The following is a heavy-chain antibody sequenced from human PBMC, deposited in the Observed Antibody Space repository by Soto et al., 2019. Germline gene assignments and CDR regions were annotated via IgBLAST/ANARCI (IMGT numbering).Heavy chain of an antibody. CDR3: AKGLVSGSYHYYYGTDV. D-gene: IGHD1-26*01. V-gene: IGHV3-23*01. CDR1: GFTFRNYA. CDR2: ISGSGDDT. Sequence: EVEVLESGGGLVQPGGSLRLSCAASGFTFRNYAMSWIRQAPGKGLECVSGISGSGDDTHFGDSVKGRFTISRDNSKNALYLQMKGLRADDTAIYYCAKGLVSGSYHYYYGTDVWGQVTTVIVSS. J-gene: IGHJ6*02.